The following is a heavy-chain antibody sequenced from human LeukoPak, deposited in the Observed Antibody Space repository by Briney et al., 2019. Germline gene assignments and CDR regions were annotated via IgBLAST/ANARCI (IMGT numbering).Heavy chain of an antibody. CDR2: ISAYNGNT. J-gene: IGHJ4*02. D-gene: IGHD6-6*01. CDR1: GYTFTSYG. V-gene: IGHV1-18*01. Sequence: VAPVNVSCKASGYTFTSYGISWVRQAPGQGLEWMGWISAYNGNTNYAQKLQGRVTMTTDTSTSTAYMELRSLRSDDTAVYYCARDSSSSGLDYWGQGTLVTVSS. CDR3: ARDSSSSGLDY.